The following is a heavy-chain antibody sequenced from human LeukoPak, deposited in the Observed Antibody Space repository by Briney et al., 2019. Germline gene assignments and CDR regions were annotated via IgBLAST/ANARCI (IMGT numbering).Heavy chain of an antibody. CDR2: MNRNSGNT. CDR1: GYTFTSYD. D-gene: IGHD2-21*01. CDR3: ARRYKNVVIPGYYMDV. V-gene: IGHV1-8*01. J-gene: IGHJ6*03. Sequence: GASVTVSCKASGYTFTSYDIYWVRQATGQGPEWVGWMNRNSGNTGYAQKFQGRVTMTRNTSISTAYMELSSLTSEDTAVYYCARRYKNVVIPGYYMDVWGKGTTVTVSS.